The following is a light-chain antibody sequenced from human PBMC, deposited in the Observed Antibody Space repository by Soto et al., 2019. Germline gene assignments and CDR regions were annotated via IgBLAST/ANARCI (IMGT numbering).Light chain of an antibody. Sequence: QSVLTQSPSVSGAPGQRVTISCTGSSSNIGAGYDVHWYQQPPGTAPKLLIYGNSNRPSGVPDRFSGSKSGTSASLAITGLQAEDEADYYCQSYDSSLSGYVFGTGTKVTVL. J-gene: IGLJ1*01. V-gene: IGLV1-40*01. CDR1: SSNIGAGYD. CDR3: QSYDSSLSGYV. CDR2: GNS.